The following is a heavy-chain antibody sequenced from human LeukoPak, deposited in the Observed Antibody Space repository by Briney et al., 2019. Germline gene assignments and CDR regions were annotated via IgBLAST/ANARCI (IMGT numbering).Heavy chain of an antibody. CDR3: ARDLGPKWELLPNLVY. J-gene: IGHJ4*02. CDR1: GFTFSSYS. D-gene: IGHD1-26*01. V-gene: IGHV3-21*01. CDR2: ISSSSSYI. Sequence: GGSLRLSCAASGFTFSSYSMNWVRQAPGKGLEWVSSISSSSSYIYYADLVKGRFTISRDNSKNTLYLQMNSLRAEDTAVYYCARDLGPKWELLPNLVYWGQGTLVTVSS.